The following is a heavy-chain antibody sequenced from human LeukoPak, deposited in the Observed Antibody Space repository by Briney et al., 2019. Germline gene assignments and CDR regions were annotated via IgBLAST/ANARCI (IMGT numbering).Heavy chain of an antibody. CDR1: GFTFSSYG. D-gene: IGHD2-2*01. CDR3: ARGDDIVVVPAAHADY. J-gene: IGHJ4*02. V-gene: IGHV3-30*02. Sequence: GSLRLSCAASGFTFSSYGMHWVRQAPGKGLEWVAFLRYDGSNKYYADSVKGRFTISRDNSKNTLYLEMNSLRAEDTAVYYCARGDDIVVVPAAHADYWGQGTLVTVSS. CDR2: LRYDGSNK.